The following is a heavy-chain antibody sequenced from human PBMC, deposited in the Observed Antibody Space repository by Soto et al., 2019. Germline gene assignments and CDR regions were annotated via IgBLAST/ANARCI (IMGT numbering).Heavy chain of an antibody. D-gene: IGHD6-19*01. Sequence: QVQLQESGPGLVKPSGTLSLTCAVSSGSVFSSNWWSWVRLPPGKGLEWIGETRNSGGANYNPSLKRRVTTTVDRSRNHIFLELSSVTAADTAVYYCASHLVMAGTRGFDHWGLGTLVTVSS. CDR2: TRNSGGA. V-gene: IGHV4-4*02. J-gene: IGHJ4*02. CDR1: SGSVFSSNW. CDR3: ASHLVMAGTRGFDH.